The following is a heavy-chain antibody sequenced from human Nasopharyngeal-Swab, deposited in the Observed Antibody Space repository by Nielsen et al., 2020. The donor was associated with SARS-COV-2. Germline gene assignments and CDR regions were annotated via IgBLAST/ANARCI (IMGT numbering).Heavy chain of an antibody. CDR1: GFTFSSYS. Sequence: GGSLRLSCAASGFTFSSYSMNWVRQAPGKGLEWVSYISSSSSTIYYADSVKGRFTISRDNSKNTLYLQMNSLRAEDTAVYYCAKASVWDSSSSGRNYYYYGMDVWGQGTTVTVSS. CDR3: AKASVWDSSSSGRNYYYYGMDV. D-gene: IGHD6-6*01. V-gene: IGHV3-48*01. J-gene: IGHJ6*02. CDR2: ISSSSSTI.